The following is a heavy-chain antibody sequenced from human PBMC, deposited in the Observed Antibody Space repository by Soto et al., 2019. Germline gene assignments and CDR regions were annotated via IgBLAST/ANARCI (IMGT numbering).Heavy chain of an antibody. Sequence: ASVKVCCKASGYTFTSYGISWVRQAPGRGLEWMGWISAYNGNTNYAQKLQGRVTTTTDTSTSTAYMELRSLRSDDTAVYYCARTFPMVRGVIPIDYWGQGTLVTVSS. J-gene: IGHJ4*02. CDR3: ARTFPMVRGVIPIDY. V-gene: IGHV1-18*01. CDR1: GYTFTSYG. D-gene: IGHD3-10*01. CDR2: ISAYNGNT.